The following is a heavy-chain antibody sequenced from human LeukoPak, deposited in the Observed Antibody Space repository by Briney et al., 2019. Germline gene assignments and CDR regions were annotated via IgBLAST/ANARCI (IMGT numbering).Heavy chain of an antibody. CDR3: ASSSSGYYHFDY. CDR2: FDPEDGET. D-gene: IGHD3-22*01. CDR1: GYTLTELS. J-gene: IGHJ4*02. V-gene: IGHV1-24*01. Sequence: ASAKVSCKVSGYTLTELSMHWVRQAPGKGLEWMGGFDPEDGETIYAQKFQGRVTMTEDTSTDTAYMELSSLRSEDTAVYYCASSSSGYYHFDYWGQGTLVTVSS.